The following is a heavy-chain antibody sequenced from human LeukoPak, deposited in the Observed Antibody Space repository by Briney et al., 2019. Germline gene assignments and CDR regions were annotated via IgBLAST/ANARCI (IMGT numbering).Heavy chain of an antibody. Sequence: GGSLRLSCAASGFTFTTYAMSWVRQAPGKGLEWVSTISGSGDSTFYADSVKGRFTISRDNSKNTLYLHMNSLRAEDTAVYYCAKEGVQASGDDWWGQGTLVTVSS. CDR2: ISGSGDST. CDR3: AKEGVQASGDDW. D-gene: IGHD1-26*01. V-gene: IGHV3-23*01. J-gene: IGHJ4*02. CDR1: GFTFTTYA.